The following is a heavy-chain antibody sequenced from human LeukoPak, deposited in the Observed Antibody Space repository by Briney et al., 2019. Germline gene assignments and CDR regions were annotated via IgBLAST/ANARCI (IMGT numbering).Heavy chain of an antibody. CDR1: GFTVCSNY. Sequence: GGSLRLSCAASGFTVCSNYMSWVRQAPGQGLEWVSLIYSGGSTYYADSVRGRFTISRDNSKNTLYLQMNSLRAEDTAVYYCARDSGSYSDALDIWGQGTMVTVSS. CDR3: ARDSGSYSDALDI. CDR2: IYSGGST. D-gene: IGHD1-26*01. J-gene: IGHJ3*02. V-gene: IGHV3-53*01.